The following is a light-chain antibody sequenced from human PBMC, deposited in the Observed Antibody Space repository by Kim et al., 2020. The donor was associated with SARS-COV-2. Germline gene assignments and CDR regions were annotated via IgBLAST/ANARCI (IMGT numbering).Light chain of an antibody. Sequence: GTTVTVSCTRSRGSLAGNFVQWYHQRPGSAPTTVIYGDRQRPSGVTERYSGSNESATSSTTLTISALRTEHEADYFCQTYDSSNVVFGGGTQLTVL. CDR1: RGSLAGNF. CDR2: GDR. CDR3: QTYDSSNVV. V-gene: IGLV6-57*03. J-gene: IGLJ2*01.